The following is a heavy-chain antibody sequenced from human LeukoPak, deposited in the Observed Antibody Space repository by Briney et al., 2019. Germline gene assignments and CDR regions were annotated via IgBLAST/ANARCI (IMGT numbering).Heavy chain of an antibody. J-gene: IGHJ4*02. Sequence: ASVKVSCKASGYTFTSYGISWVRQAPGQGLEWMGWISAYNGNTNYAQKLQGRVTMTTDTSTSTAYMELRSLRSDDTAVYYRARDTGYSSGLYYFDYWGQGTLVTVSS. V-gene: IGHV1-18*01. CDR1: GYTFTSYG. CDR3: ARDTGYSSGLYYFDY. D-gene: IGHD6-19*01. CDR2: ISAYNGNT.